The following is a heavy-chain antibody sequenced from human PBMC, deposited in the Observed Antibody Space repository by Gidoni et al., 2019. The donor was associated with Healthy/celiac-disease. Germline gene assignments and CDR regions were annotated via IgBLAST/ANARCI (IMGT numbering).Heavy chain of an antibody. Sequence: QVQLQESGPGLVKPSETLSLTCTVSCGSVGSGSYVWSWIRQPPGKGLEWIGWIYYSGSTNYNPSLKSRVTISVDTSKNQFSLKLSSVTAADTAVYYCARETYYDSSGYYWNPPRENPNDAFDIWGQGTMVTVSS. V-gene: IGHV4-61*01. CDR3: ARETYYDSSGYYWNPPRENPNDAFDI. J-gene: IGHJ3*02. D-gene: IGHD3-22*01. CDR2: IYYSGST. CDR1: CGSVGSGSYV.